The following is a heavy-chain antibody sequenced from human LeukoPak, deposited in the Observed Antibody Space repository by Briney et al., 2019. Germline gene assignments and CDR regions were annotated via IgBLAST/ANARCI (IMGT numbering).Heavy chain of an antibody. Sequence: PGGSLRLSCEGSGFSFSSSGMHWVRQAPGKGLEWMAFMRSDGSNKYYADSVKGRFTISRDNSKNTLYLQMNSLRAEDTAVYYCARILDSAWGELGYWGQGTLVTVSS. CDR1: GFSFSSSG. CDR3: ARILDSAWGELGY. CDR2: MRSDGSNK. J-gene: IGHJ4*02. D-gene: IGHD6-19*01. V-gene: IGHV3-30*02.